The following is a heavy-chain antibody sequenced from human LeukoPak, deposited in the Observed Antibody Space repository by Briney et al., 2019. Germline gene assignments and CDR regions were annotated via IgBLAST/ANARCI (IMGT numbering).Heavy chain of an antibody. CDR2: IYYSGST. CDR3: ARVPAGPYFDY. V-gene: IGHV4-59*01. Sequence: SETLSLTCTVSGGSISSYYWSWIRQPPGKGLEGIGYIYYSGSTNYNPSLKSRVTISVDTSKNQFSLKLSSVTAADTAVYYCARVPAGPYFDYWGQGTLVTVSS. J-gene: IGHJ4*02. CDR1: GGSISSYY.